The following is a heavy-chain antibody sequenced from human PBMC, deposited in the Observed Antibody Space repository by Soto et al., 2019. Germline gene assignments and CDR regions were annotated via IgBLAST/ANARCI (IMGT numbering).Heavy chain of an antibody. D-gene: IGHD2-21*01. V-gene: IGHV4-30-4*01. CDR3: PRVGHINWFDP. CDR2: IYYSGSA. Sequence: SETLSLTCTVSGGSISSGDYYWSWIRQPPGKGLEWIGYIYYSGSAYYNPSLKSRVTISVDTSKNQLSLKLSSVTAAKTAVYYCPRVGHINWFDPWGQGTLVTVS. CDR1: GGSISSGDYY. J-gene: IGHJ5*02.